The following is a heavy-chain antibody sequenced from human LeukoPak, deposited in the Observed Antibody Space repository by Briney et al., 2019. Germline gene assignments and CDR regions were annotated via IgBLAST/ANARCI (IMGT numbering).Heavy chain of an antibody. CDR2: IYYSGYT. Sequence: SETLSLTCTVSGGSISTSSYYWGWIRQPPGKGLEWIGTIYYSGYTYYNPSLESRVTIFVDTSKNQFSLKLSSVTAADTAVYYCAREGSSWAPFDYWGQGTLVTVSS. CDR3: AREGSSWAPFDY. V-gene: IGHV4-39*07. D-gene: IGHD6-13*01. CDR1: GGSISTSSYY. J-gene: IGHJ4*02.